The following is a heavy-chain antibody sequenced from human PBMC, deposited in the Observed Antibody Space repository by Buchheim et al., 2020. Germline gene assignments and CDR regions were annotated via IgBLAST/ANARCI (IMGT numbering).Heavy chain of an antibody. Sequence: EVQLVESGGGLVQPGGSLRLSCAASGFTFSSYWMSWVRQAPGKGLEWVANIKQDGSEKYYVDSVKGRFTISRDNAKNSLYLQMNSLRAEDTAVYYCARDPSSPTTRYGDYGGRIGYWGQGTL. CDR2: IKQDGSEK. CDR1: GFTFSSYW. J-gene: IGHJ4*02. D-gene: IGHD4-17*01. CDR3: ARDPSSPTTRYGDYGGRIGY. V-gene: IGHV3-7*01.